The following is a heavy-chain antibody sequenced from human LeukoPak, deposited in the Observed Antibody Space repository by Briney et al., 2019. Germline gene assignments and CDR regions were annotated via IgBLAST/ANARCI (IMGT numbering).Heavy chain of an antibody. J-gene: IGHJ4*02. CDR2: ISGSGGST. CDR1: RFTFGSYA. Sequence: GGSLRLSCAASRFTFGSYAMSWVRQAPGKGLEWVSGISGSGGSTYYADSVKGRFTISRDNSKNTLYLQMNSLRAEDTAVYDCAKSGYSSGWPYYFDFWGQGTLVTVSS. CDR3: AKSGYSSGWPYYFDF. V-gene: IGHV3-23*01. D-gene: IGHD6-19*01.